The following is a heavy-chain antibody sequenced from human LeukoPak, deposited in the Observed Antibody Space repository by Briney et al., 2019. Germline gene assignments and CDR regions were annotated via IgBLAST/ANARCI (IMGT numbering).Heavy chain of an antibody. Sequence: PGGSLRLSCAASGFTFSSYAMSWVRQAPGKGLEWVSAISGSGGSTYYADSVKGRFTISRDNSKNTLYLQMNSLRAEDTAVYYCAKDPGPYGYSYGAFDLWGQGTMVTVSS. CDR3: AKDPGPYGYSYGAFDL. CDR2: ISGSGGST. CDR1: GFTFSSYA. D-gene: IGHD5-18*01. V-gene: IGHV3-23*01. J-gene: IGHJ3*01.